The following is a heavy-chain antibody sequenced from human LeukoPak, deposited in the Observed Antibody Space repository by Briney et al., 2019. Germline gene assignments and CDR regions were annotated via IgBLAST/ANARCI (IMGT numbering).Heavy chain of an antibody. CDR2: ISSSSSYI. J-gene: IGHJ3*02. V-gene: IGHV3-21*01. CDR1: EFTFSNCW. D-gene: IGHD3-3*01. Sequence: GGSLRLSCATSEFTFSNCWMSWVRQAPGKGLEWVSSISSSSSYIYYADSVKGRFTISRDNAKNSLYLQMNSLRAEDTAVYYCARDGVYDFWSGPSHAFDIWGQGTMVTVSS. CDR3: ARDGVYDFWSGPSHAFDI.